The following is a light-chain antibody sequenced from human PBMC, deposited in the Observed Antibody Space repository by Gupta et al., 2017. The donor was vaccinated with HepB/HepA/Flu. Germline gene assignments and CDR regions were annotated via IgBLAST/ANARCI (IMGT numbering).Light chain of an antibody. CDR2: RNN. CDR1: SSNIGSNY. V-gene: IGLV1-47*01. CDR3: AAWDDSLLV. Sequence: QSVLTQPPSASGTPGQRVTISCSGSSSNIGSNYVYWYQQLPGTAPKLSIYRNNQRPSGVPDRFSGSKSGTSASLAISGLRSEDEADYYCAAWDDSLLVFGGGTKLTVL. J-gene: IGLJ3*02.